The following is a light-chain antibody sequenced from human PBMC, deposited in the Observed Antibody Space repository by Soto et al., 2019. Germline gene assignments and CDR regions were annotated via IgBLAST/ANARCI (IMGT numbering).Light chain of an antibody. CDR2: LNSDGSH. V-gene: IGLV4-69*01. J-gene: IGLJ2*01. CDR1: SGNSSYA. CDR3: QTWGTGNVV. Sequence: QSVLTQSPSASASLGASVKLTCTLSSGNSSYAIAWHQQQPEKGPRYLMKLNSDGSHSKGDGIPDRFSGSSSGAERYLTISSLQSEGEADYYCQTWGTGNVVFGGGTKLTVL.